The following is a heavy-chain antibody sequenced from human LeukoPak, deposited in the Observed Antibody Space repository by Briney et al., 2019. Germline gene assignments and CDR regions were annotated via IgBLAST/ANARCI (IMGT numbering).Heavy chain of an antibody. V-gene: IGHV4-4*07. CDR3: ASERGHIVGAKPHFDY. J-gene: IGHJ4*02. Sequence: SETLSLTCTVSGGSTSSYYWSWIRQPAGKGLEWIGRIYTSGSTNYNPSLKSRVTMSVDTSKNQFSLKLSSVTAADTAVYYCASERGHIVGAKPHFDYWGQGTLVTVSS. CDR2: IYTSGST. CDR1: GGSTSSYY. D-gene: IGHD1-26*01.